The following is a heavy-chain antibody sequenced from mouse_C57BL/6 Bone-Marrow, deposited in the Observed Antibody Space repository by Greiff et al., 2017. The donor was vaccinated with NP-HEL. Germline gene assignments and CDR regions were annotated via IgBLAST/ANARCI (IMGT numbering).Heavy chain of an antibody. J-gene: IGHJ4*01. CDR2: IDPSDSYT. D-gene: IGHD1-3*01. CDR1: GYTFTSYW. CDR3: ARKCGYYYAMDY. V-gene: IGHV1-69*01. Sequence: QVQLKQPGAELVMPGASVKLSCKASGYTFTSYWMHWVKQRPGQGLEWIGEIDPSDSYTNYNQKFKGKSTLTVDKSSSTAYMQLSSLTSEDSAVYYCARKCGYYYAMDYWGQGTSVTVSS.